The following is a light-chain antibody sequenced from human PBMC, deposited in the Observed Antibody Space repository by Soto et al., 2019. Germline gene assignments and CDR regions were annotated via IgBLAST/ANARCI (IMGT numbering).Light chain of an antibody. CDR1: NNDVGAYKY. J-gene: IGLJ2*01. Sequence: QSALTQPASVSGSPGQSITISCTGTNNDVGAYKYVSWYQQSPGKAPKLMIYDVSNRPSEVSSRFSGSKSGNTASLTISGLQAEDEADYYCSSYGSGSTVVFGGGTKLTVL. CDR2: DVS. V-gene: IGLV2-14*01. CDR3: SSYGSGSTVV.